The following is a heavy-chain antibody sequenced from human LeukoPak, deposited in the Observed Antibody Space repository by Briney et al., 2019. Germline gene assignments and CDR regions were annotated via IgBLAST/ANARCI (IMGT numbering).Heavy chain of an antibody. V-gene: IGHV1-46*01. J-gene: IGHJ4*02. CDR3: AKIAARDTGEGY. Sequence: ASVKVSCKASGYTFTSNHIHWVRQAPGQGLEWMGVINPSGDSTSYAPKFQGRVTVTRDTSTSTVYMELSSLRSEDTGIYYCAKIAARDTGEGYWGQGTLVTVSS. CDR1: GYTFTSNH. CDR2: INPSGDST. D-gene: IGHD6-6*01.